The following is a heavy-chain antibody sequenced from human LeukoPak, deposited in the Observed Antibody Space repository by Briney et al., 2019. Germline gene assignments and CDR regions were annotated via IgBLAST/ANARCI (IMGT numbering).Heavy chain of an antibody. Sequence: QPGGSLRPSCAASGFTFINYATSWVRQAPGKGLEWVSTVSGGGDVPYYADSVRGRFTISRDNAKNTLHLQMSSLRADDTAMYYCAKLRAGVPYYGLDVWGQGTTVTISS. CDR3: AKLRAGVPYYGLDV. D-gene: IGHD2-8*01. J-gene: IGHJ6*02. CDR2: VSGGGDVP. CDR1: GFTFINYA. V-gene: IGHV3-23*01.